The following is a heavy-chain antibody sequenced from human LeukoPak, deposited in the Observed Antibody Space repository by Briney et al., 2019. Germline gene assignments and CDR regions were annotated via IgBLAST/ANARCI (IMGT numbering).Heavy chain of an antibody. D-gene: IGHD2-15*01. CDR2: VYYSGST. J-gene: IGHJ4*02. V-gene: IGHV4-59*02. CDR1: GGSVSTYY. CDR3: ASTPGYCSGGNCYSAFDY. Sequence: SETLSLTCTVSGGSVSTYYWNWIRQPPGKGLEWIGYVYYSGSTNYNPSLESQLTIPIDTSNNQFSLKLSSVTAADTAVYYCASTPGYCSGGNCYSAFDYWGQGTLVTVSS.